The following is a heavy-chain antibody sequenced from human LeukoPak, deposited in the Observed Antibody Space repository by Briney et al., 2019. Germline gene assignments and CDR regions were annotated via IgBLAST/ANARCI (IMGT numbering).Heavy chain of an antibody. D-gene: IGHD2-15*01. CDR3: AREAVSRAFDI. CDR1: GGSISSGDYY. CDR2: IYYSGST. Sequence: SETLSLTCAVSGGSISSGDYYWSWIRQPPGKGLEWIGYIYYSGSTYYNPSLKSRVTISVDTSKNQFSLKLSSVTAADTAVYYCAREAVSRAFDIWGQGTMVTVSS. V-gene: IGHV4-30-4*08. J-gene: IGHJ3*02.